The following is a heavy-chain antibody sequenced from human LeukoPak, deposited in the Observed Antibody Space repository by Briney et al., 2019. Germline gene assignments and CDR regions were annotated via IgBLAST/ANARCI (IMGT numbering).Heavy chain of an antibody. D-gene: IGHD3-22*01. J-gene: IGHJ4*02. CDR1: GFTFSSYG. Sequence: GGSLRLSGAASGFTFSSYGMHGVRQAPGKGLEGVAYIQYDGSNERYADSVKGRFSISRDSSKNILYLQLNSLRAEDTAIYYCARGTVIPGTDYWGQGTLVTVST. CDR2: IQYDGSNE. CDR3: ARGTVIPGTDY. V-gene: IGHV3-30*02.